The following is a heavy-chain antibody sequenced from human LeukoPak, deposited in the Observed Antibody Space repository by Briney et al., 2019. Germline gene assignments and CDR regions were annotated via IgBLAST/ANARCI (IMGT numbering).Heavy chain of an antibody. D-gene: IGHD3-9*01. J-gene: IGHJ4*02. CDR2: VNPAGISK. V-gene: IGHV3-7*01. Sequence: GGSLRLSCAASGLTFTNYWMNWVRQAPGKGLEWVANVNPAGISKYYVDSVKGRFTISRDNVKSSLYLEMNSLRVEDTAVYYCARDRRTGLRYFDWLPDYWGQGTLVTVSS. CDR1: GLTFTNYW. CDR3: ARDRRTGLRYFDWLPDY.